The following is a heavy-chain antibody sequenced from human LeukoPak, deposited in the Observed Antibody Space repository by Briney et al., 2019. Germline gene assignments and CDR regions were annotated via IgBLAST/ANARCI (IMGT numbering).Heavy chain of an antibody. CDR2: INSDGSST. CDR1: GFTFSSYW. V-gene: IGHV3-74*01. D-gene: IGHD5-18*01. J-gene: IGHJ4*02. Sequence: PGGSLRLSCAASGFTFSSYWMHWVRQAPGKGLVWVSRINSDGSSTSYADSVKCRFTISRDNAKNTLYLQMNSLRAEDTAVYYCARVGGYSYGPPMDWGQGTLVAVSS. CDR3: ARVGGYSYGPPMD.